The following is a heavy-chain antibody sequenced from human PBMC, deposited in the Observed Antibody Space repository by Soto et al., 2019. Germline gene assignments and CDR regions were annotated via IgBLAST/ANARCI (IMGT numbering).Heavy chain of an antibody. Sequence: QVQLQESGPGLVKPSETLSLTCTVSGGSISSYYWSWIRQPPGKGLEWIGYMYYSGSTNYNPSLTTRXTXSXXTSKTQFSLKLSSVTAADTAVYYCARAAAATLSDYWGQGTLVTVSS. D-gene: IGHD2-15*01. CDR2: MYYSGST. V-gene: IGHV4-59*01. J-gene: IGHJ4*02. CDR3: ARAAAATLSDY. CDR1: GGSISSYY.